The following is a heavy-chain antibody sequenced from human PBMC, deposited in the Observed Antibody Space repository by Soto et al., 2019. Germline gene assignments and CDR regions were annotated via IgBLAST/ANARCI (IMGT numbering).Heavy chain of an antibody. CDR3: ARGRTIVSPGN. Sequence: QVQLVQSGAEVKKPGASVKVSCKASGYTFTGYQMHWVRQAPGQGLEWMGWFNPNSGGTNYAQKFQGRVTMTGDTSISTADMELNRLTSDDTAVYYCARGRTIVSPGNWGQGTLVSVSS. D-gene: IGHD2-21*01. CDR2: FNPNSGGT. J-gene: IGHJ4*02. V-gene: IGHV1-2*02. CDR1: GYTFTGYQ.